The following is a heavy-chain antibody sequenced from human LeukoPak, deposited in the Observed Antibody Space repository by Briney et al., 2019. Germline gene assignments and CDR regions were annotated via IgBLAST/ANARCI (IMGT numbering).Heavy chain of an antibody. CDR2: INPSGGST. Sequence: ASVKVSCKASGYTFTGYYMHWVRQAPGQGLEWMGIINPSGGSTSYAQKFQGRVTMTRDMSTSTVYMELNSLRAEDTAVYYCARRGWAWAYGSGGEPFDYWGQGTLVTVSS. D-gene: IGHD3-10*01. J-gene: IGHJ4*02. V-gene: IGHV1-46*01. CDR3: ARRGWAWAYGSGGEPFDY. CDR1: GYTFTGYY.